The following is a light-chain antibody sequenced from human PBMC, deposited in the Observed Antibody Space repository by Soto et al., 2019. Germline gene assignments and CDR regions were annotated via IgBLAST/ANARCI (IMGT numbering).Light chain of an antibody. Sequence: IANKQLLASLCVSPEERASLARRSSQSVSSNLAWYQQKPGQAPRLLIYGAATRATGIPARFSGSGSGTEFTLTISSLQSEDFAVYYCQQYDSSPSWTFGQGTKV. J-gene: IGKJ1*01. CDR2: GAA. CDR3: QQYDSSPSWT. V-gene: IGKV3-15*01. CDR1: QSVSSN.